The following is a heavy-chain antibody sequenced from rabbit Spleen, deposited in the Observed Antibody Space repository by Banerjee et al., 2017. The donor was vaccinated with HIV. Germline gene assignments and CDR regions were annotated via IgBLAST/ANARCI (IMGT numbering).Heavy chain of an antibody. CDR3: VRDRANIGGDYGPYYFDL. Sequence: QEQLEESGGGLVKPEGSLTLTCKASGVSFNDKDVMCWVRQAPGKGLEWIACIYGGDGYSTAYASWANGRFTISSHNGQNTLYLQLNSLTAADTATYVCVRDRANIGGDYGPYYFDLWGPGTLVTVS. CDR1: GVSFNDKDV. V-gene: IGHV1S45*01. J-gene: IGHJ4*01. CDR2: IYGGDGYST. D-gene: IGHD2-1*01.